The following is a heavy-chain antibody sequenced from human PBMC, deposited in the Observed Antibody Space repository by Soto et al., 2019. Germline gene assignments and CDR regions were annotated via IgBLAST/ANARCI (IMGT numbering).Heavy chain of an antibody. CDR1: GFTFSSYA. CDR3: QDLGGVVVVPAPYGMDV. Sequence: EVQLLESGGGLVQPGGSLRLSCAASGFTFSSYAMSWVRQAPGKGLEWVSAISGSGGSTYYADSVKGRFTISRDNSKNPLYLQMNSLRAEDTAVYYCQDLGGVVVVPAPYGMDVWGQGTTVTVSS. J-gene: IGHJ6*02. D-gene: IGHD2-2*01. V-gene: IGHV3-23*01. CDR2: ISGSGGST.